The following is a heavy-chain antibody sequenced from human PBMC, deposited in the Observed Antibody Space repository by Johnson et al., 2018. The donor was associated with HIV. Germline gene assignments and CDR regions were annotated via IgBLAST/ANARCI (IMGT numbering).Heavy chain of an antibody. V-gene: IGHV3-23*04. CDR3: AKGLFHQGASPFGPGAFDI. Sequence: VQLVESGGGLVQPGGSLRLSCAASGFTFSSYAMSWVRQAPGKGLEWVSAISGSGGSTYYADSVKGRFTISRDNSKNTLYLQMNSLRAEDTAVYYCAKGLFHQGASPFGPGAFDIGGQGTMVTVSS. CDR1: GFTFSSYA. J-gene: IGHJ3*02. D-gene: IGHD2-21*01. CDR2: ISGSGGST.